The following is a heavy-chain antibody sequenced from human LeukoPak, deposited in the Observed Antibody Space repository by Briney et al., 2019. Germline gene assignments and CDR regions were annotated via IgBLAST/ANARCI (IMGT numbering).Heavy chain of an antibody. D-gene: IGHD1-1*01. Sequence: GGSLRLSCAASGFTFSSYGMHWVRQAPGKGLEWVAVIWYDGSNKYYADSVKGRFTISRDNSKNTLYLQMNSPTAEETAVYYCARLATTDFYYGMDAWGQGTTVTAS. V-gene: IGHV3-33*01. CDR1: GFTFSSYG. CDR2: IWYDGSNK. J-gene: IGHJ6*02. CDR3: ARLATTDFYYGMDA.